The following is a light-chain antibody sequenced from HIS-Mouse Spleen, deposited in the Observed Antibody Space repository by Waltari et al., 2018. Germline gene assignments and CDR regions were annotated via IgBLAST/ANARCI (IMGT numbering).Light chain of an antibody. CDR3: SSYAGSNNFVV. CDR1: SSDVGGYNY. V-gene: IGLV2-8*01. J-gene: IGLJ2*01. Sequence: QSALTQPPSASGSPGQSVTISCTGTSSDVGGYNYVSWYQQHPGKAPNIMIYEVSKRPSGVPDRVAGSKSGKTASLTVSGLQAEDEADYYCSSYAGSNNFVVFGGGTKLTVL. CDR2: EVS.